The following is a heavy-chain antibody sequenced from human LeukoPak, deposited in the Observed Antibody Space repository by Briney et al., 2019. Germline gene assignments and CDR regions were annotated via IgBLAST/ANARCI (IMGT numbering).Heavy chain of an antibody. D-gene: IGHD3-3*01. J-gene: IGHJ6*02. CDR2: INPNSGGT. V-gene: IGHV1-2*02. CDR1: GYTFTGYY. CDR3: ASGLITIFYYYGMDV. Sequence: ASVKVSCKASGYTFTGYYMHWVRQAPGQGLEWMGWINPNSGGTNYAQKFQGRVTMTRDTSISTAYMELSRLRSDDTAVYYCASGLITIFYYYGMDVWGQGTTVTVSS.